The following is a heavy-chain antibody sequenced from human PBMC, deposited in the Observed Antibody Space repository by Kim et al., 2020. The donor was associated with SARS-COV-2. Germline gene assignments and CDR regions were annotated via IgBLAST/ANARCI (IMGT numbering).Heavy chain of an antibody. Sequence: SETLSLTCTVSGGSISSSSYYWGWIRQPPGKGLEWIGSIYYSGSTYYNPSLKSRVTISVDTSKNQFSLKLSSVTAADTAVYYCARHDIVVVPAAMLGRHFDYWGQGTLVTVSS. CDR3: ARHDIVVVPAAMLGRHFDY. V-gene: IGHV4-39*01. CDR2: IYYSGST. J-gene: IGHJ4*02. D-gene: IGHD2-2*01. CDR1: GGSISSSSYY.